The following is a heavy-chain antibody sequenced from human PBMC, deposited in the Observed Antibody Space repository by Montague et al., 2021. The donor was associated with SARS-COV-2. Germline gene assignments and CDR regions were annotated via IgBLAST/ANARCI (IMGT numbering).Heavy chain of an antibody. J-gene: IGHJ6*02. V-gene: IGHV4-34*01. Sequence: SETLSLTCAVHGGSLSGYYWSWIRQPPEKGLEWIGEINHSANTKYNPSPKSPVTISIDTSKNQFSLKMTSVTAADTATYYCASGIYPSGRYYNRYYYGLSTWGPGTPVTVSS. D-gene: IGHD3-10*01. CDR3: ASGIYPSGRYYNRYYYGLST. CDR2: INHSANT. CDR1: GGSLSGYY.